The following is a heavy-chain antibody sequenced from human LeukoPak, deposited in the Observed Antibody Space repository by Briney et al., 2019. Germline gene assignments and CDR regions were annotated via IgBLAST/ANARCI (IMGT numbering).Heavy chain of an antibody. D-gene: IGHD4-11*01. CDR2: INPSGGTT. Sequence: ASVKVSCKASGYTFTTSYMHWVRQAPGQGLEWMGVINPSGGTTGYAQKLQGRVTMTTDTSTTTAYMELRSLTSDDTAVYYCARDPTTQTFDYWGQGTLVTVSS. V-gene: IGHV1-46*01. CDR1: GYTFTTSY. J-gene: IGHJ4*02. CDR3: ARDPTTQTFDY.